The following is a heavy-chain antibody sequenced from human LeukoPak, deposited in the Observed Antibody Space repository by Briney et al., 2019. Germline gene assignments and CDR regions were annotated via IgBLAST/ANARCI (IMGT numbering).Heavy chain of an antibody. V-gene: IGHV3-21*04. CDR1: AFSLNAYN. Sequence: RAGGSLTLSCAASAFSLNAYNMNWVRQAPGKGLEWVSSISYTGTYIYYADSVKGRFTISRDNAQNSLYLQMNSLRAEDTAIYYCVRDRGTYRPIDYWGQGTLVTVSS. J-gene: IGHJ4*02. D-gene: IGHD1-1*01. CDR2: ISYTGTYI. CDR3: VRDRGTYRPIDY.